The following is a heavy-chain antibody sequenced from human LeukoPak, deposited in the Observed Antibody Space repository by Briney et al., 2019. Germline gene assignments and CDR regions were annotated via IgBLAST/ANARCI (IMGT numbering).Heavy chain of an antibody. J-gene: IGHJ4*02. CDR1: GDSISGYY. CDR3: VSDAGDYYGSGSYYPNPFDY. D-gene: IGHD3-10*01. V-gene: IGHV4-59*08. Sequence: SETLSLTCTVSGDSISGYYWSWIRQPPGKGLEWIGYIYYSGSTNYNPSLKSRVTISVDTSKNQFSLKLCSVTAADTAVYYCVSDAGDYYGSGSYYPNPFDYWGQGTLVTVSS. CDR2: IYYSGST.